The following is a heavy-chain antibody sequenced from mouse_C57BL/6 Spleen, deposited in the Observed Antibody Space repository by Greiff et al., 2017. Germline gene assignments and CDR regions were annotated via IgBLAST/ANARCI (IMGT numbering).Heavy chain of an antibody. CDR2: IDPNSGGT. J-gene: IGHJ3*01. CDR3: ASTPYNASSSWLAY. V-gene: IGHV1-72*01. CDR1: GYTFTSYW. Sequence: QVQLQQPGAELVKPGASVKLSCKASGYTFTSYWMHWVKQRPGRGLEGIGRIDPNSGGTKYNEKFKSKATLTVDKPSSTAYMQRISLTSEDSAVSYCASTPYNASSSWLAYWGQGTLVTVSA. D-gene: IGHD1-1*01.